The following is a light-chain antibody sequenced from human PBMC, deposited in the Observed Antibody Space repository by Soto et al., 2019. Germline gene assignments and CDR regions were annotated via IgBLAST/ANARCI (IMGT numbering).Light chain of an antibody. J-gene: IGLJ1*01. Sequence: QSALTQPASVSGSPGQSITISCTGTSSDVGSYNLVSWYQQHPGKAPKFMIYGVTKRPSGVSNRFSGSKSGNTASLTISGLQAEDEADYYGCSYAGSNTYVFGTGTKLTVL. CDR3: CSYAGSNTYV. CDR1: SSDVGSYNL. CDR2: GVT. V-gene: IGLV2-23*02.